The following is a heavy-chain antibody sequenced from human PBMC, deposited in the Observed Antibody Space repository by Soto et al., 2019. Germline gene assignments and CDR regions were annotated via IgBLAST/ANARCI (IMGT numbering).Heavy chain of an antibody. D-gene: IGHD2-2*01. Sequence: QITLEESGPTLVDPTQTLTLTCTFSGFSLSASGVGVGWIRQPPGEALEWLALVSWNGDERYSPSLKSRLTITKDPSKNQVVLTMTNMNPVDTDTYYCAHSRGTGVYCDSTSCLSWFDPWGQGALVTVSS. V-gene: IGHV2-5*01. CDR2: VSWNGDE. CDR3: AHSRGTGVYCDSTSCLSWFDP. CDR1: GFSLSASGVG. J-gene: IGHJ5*02.